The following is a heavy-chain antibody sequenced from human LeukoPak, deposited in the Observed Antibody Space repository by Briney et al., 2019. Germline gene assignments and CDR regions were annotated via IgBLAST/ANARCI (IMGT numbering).Heavy chain of an antibody. J-gene: IGHJ6*03. V-gene: IGHV4-4*07. CDR3: ARDIIPSGSYYYYYYMDV. CDR2: IYTSGST. CDR1: GGSISSYY. D-gene: IGHD1-26*01. Sequence: SETLSLTCTVSGGSISSYYWSWIRQPAGKGLEWIGRIYTSGSTNYNPSLKSRVTMSVDMSKNQFSLKLSSVTAADTAVYYCARDIIPSGSYYYYYYMDVWGKGTTVTVSS.